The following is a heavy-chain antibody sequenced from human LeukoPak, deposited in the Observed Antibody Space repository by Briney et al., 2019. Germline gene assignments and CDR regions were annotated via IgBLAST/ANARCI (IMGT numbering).Heavy chain of an antibody. V-gene: IGHV3-23*01. Sequence: GGSLRLSCAASGFTFSSYAMSWVRQAPGKGLEWVSAISGSGGSTYYADSVKGRFTISRDNAKNSLYLQMNSLRAEDTAVYYCARDFSVRGPTTGTDFDYWGQGTLVTVSS. D-gene: IGHD1-1*01. CDR2: ISGSGGST. CDR1: GFTFSSYA. CDR3: ARDFSVRGPTTGTDFDY. J-gene: IGHJ4*02.